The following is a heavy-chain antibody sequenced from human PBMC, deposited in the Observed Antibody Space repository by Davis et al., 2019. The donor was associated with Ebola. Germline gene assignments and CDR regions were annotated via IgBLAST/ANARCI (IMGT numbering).Heavy chain of an antibody. V-gene: IGHV5-51*01. J-gene: IGHJ3*02. CDR2: IYPGESDT. Sequence: KVSCKGLGYSFYQYWIGWVRQMPGKGLEWMGSIYPGESDTRYSPSFQGQVTISVDISISTAYLQWSSLRASDTAMYYCATLRRTITGMDDGFDIWGQGTMVTVSS. CDR1: GYSFYQYW. CDR3: ATLRRTITGMDDGFDI. D-gene: IGHD1-20*01.